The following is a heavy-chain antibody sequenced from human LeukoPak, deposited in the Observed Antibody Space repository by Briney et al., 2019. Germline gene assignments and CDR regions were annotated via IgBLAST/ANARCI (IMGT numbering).Heavy chain of an antibody. CDR2: IYTSGST. V-gene: IGHV4-61*02. J-gene: IGHJ6*03. CDR3: ARDRGEVLWFGESPFYYYYMDV. CDR1: GGSISSGSYY. Sequence: MASETLSLTCTVSGGSISSGSYYWSWIRQPAGKGPEWIGRIYTSGSTNYNPSLKSRVTISVDTSKNQFSLKLSSVTAADTAVYYCARDRGEVLWFGESPFYYYYMDVWGKGTTVTVSS. D-gene: IGHD3-10*01.